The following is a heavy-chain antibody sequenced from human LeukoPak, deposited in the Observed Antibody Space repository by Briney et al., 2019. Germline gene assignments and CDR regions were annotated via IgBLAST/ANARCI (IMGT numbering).Heavy chain of an antibody. CDR1: GFTFSSYW. CDR2: IKQDGSEK. Sequence: PGGSLRLSCAASGFTFSSYWMSWVRQAPGKGLEWVANIKQDGSEKFYVDSVKGRFTISRDNAKNSLYLQMNSLRAEDTAVYYCARGPASGYDFAYYYYMDVWGKGTTVTVSS. CDR3: ARGPASGYDFAYYYYMDV. V-gene: IGHV3-7*01. D-gene: IGHD5-12*01. J-gene: IGHJ6*03.